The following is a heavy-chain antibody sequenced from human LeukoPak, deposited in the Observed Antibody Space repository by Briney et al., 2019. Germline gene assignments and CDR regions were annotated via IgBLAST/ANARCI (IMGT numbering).Heavy chain of an antibody. CDR1: GASISSAGSY. J-gene: IGHJ4*02. D-gene: IGHD6-13*01. CDR2: ISYAGST. CDR3: ARRPNTGTYYFDY. V-gene: IGHV4-39*07. Sequence: SETLSLTCTVSGASISSAGSYWAWIRQPPGKGLDWIGTISYAGSTNYNPSLNTRVTISTDTSNNQFSLRLSSVTDADTAVYYCARRPNTGTYYFDYWGQGTLVTVSS.